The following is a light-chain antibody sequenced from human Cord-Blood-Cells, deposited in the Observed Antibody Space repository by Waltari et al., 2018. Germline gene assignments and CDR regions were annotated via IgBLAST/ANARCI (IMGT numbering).Light chain of an antibody. CDR1: SSDVGGFNY. CDR3: SSYTSSSTLV. J-gene: IGLJ2*01. V-gene: IGLV2-14*01. CDR2: DVS. Sequence: QSALTQPAPVSGSPGLSLTISCTVTSSDVGGFNYVSWYQQHPGKAHKLMIYDVSNRPSGVSNRFSGSKSGNTASLTISGLQAEDEADYYCSSYTSSSTLVFGGGTKLTVL.